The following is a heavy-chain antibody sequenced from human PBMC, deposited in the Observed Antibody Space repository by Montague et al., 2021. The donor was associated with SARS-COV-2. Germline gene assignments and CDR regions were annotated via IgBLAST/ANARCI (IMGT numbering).Heavy chain of an antibody. J-gene: IGHJ4*02. CDR1: GASISRSSYY. CDR3: ARGTAAGTNFDY. CDR2: IYYSGNT. Sequence: SETRSLTCTVSGASISRSSYYWGWIRQPPGKGLEWIGNIYYSGNTHYNPSLKSRVTISVDTSKNQFSLKLSSVTAADTAVYYCARGTAAGTNFDYWGQGTLVTVSS. D-gene: IGHD6-13*01. V-gene: IGHV4-39*07.